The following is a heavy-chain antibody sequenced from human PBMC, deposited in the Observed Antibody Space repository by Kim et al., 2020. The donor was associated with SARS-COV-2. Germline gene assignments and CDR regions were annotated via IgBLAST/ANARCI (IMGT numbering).Heavy chain of an antibody. Sequence: GGSLRLSCVASGFTFNNYAMNWVRQAPGQGLEWVSFLSANSGNTYYAASVKGRLTISRDNSKSTVYLQLNSLRAEDTAVYYCAKDRGSGWSRGFDHWGQGTPVTVSS. CDR3: AKDRGSGWSRGFDH. D-gene: IGHD6-19*01. V-gene: IGHV3-23*01. J-gene: IGHJ4*02. CDR1: GFTFNNYA. CDR2: LSANSGNT.